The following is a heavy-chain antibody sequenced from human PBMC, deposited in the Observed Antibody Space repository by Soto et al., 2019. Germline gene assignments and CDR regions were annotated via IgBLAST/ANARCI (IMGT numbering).Heavy chain of an antibody. CDR2: ISYDGNNK. CDR1: GFAFSSYG. CDR3: AKDRGFRGGIMDY. Sequence: QVQLVESGGGVVQPGRSLRLSCAASGFAFSSYGMHWVRQAPGKGLEWVAVISYDGNNKYNSDSVKGRFTVSRDNSKNTLYLQMNSPRAEDTAIYYCAKDRGFRGGIMDYWGQGTLVTVSS. V-gene: IGHV3-30*18. J-gene: IGHJ4*02. D-gene: IGHD3-10*01.